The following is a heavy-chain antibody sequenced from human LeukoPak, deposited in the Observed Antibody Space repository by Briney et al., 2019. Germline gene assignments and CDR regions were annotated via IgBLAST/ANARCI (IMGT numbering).Heavy chain of an antibody. V-gene: IGHV3-23*01. CDR2: STGTGYST. CDR3: AKDSSRYCSSTSCPFYFQH. D-gene: IGHD2-2*01. J-gene: IGHJ1*01. Sequence: GGSLRLSCAASEFTFSNYAMSWVRQAPGKGQEWVSGSTGTGYSTYYADSVKGRFTISRDNSKNTLYLQMNSLRAEDTAVYYCAKDSSRYCSSTSCPFYFQHWGQGTLVTVSS. CDR1: EFTFSNYA.